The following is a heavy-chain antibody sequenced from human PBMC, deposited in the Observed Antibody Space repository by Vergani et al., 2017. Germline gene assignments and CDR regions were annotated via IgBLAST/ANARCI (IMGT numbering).Heavy chain of an antibody. CDR1: GFTFSSYA. CDR3: AKKALLVTVTNGRAFDY. V-gene: IGHV3-23*01. J-gene: IGHJ4*02. Sequence: EVQLLESGGGLVQPGGSLRLSCAASGFTFSSYAMSWVRQAPGKGLEWVSAISGSGGSTYYADSVKGRFTISRDNSKNTLYLQMNSLRAEDTAVYYCAKKALLVTVTNGRAFDYWGQGTLVTVSS. D-gene: IGHD4-17*01. CDR2: ISGSGGST.